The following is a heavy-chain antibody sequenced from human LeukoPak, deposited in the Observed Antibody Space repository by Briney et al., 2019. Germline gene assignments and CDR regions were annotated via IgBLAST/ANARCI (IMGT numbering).Heavy chain of an antibody. CDR2: INSDGSGA. Sequence: PGGSLRLSCAASGFDFATYWMFWVRQAPGKGLVWVAQINSDGSGATYGDSAKGRFNISRHTAKNTLFLYMSGLRAEDTAVYYCARGTSTAPGIDYWGQGTLVAVSS. CDR3: ARGTSTAPGIDY. V-gene: IGHV3-74*01. CDR1: GFDFATYW. D-gene: IGHD1-14*01. J-gene: IGHJ4*02.